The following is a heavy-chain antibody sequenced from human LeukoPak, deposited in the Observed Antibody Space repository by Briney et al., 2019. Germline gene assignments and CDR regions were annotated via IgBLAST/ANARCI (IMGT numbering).Heavy chain of an antibody. CDR1: GFTFSSYA. V-gene: IGHV3-33*01. Sequence: PGRSLRLSCAASGFTFSSYAMHWVRQAPGKGLEWAAIIWYDGSEKYYADSVKGRFTISRDNSKSTVYLQMNSLRAEDTAVYYCARGSDYDFWSGYYGRYWGQGTLVTVSS. CDR3: ARGSDYDFWSGYYGRY. J-gene: IGHJ4*02. CDR2: IWYDGSEK. D-gene: IGHD3-3*01.